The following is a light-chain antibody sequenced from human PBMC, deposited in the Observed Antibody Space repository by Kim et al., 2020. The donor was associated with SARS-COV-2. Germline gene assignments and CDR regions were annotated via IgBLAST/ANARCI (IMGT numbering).Light chain of an antibody. CDR3: NQYNSYSHT. CDR2: DVS. V-gene: IGKV1-5*01. CDR1: ESMTRW. Sequence: GDRVIITCRDSESMTRWLAWYQQKPGKAPKLLIYDVSSLKSGVPSRFSGSGSGTEFTLTISSLQPDDFGTYYCNQYNSYSHTCGQGTKLEI. J-gene: IGKJ2*01.